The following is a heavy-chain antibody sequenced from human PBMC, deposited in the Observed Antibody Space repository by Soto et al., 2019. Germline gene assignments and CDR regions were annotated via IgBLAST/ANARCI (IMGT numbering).Heavy chain of an antibody. CDR2: MSYDGTKE. D-gene: IGHD6-13*01. J-gene: IGHJ4*02. Sequence: PGESLRLSCAASGFTLSTYGMHWVRQAPGKGLEWVAAMSYDGTKEYYADSVKGRFTISRDNSRNTLFLQLNRMRAEDTAVYYCAKEYGSTWIDHWCKGTLVTVS. V-gene: IGHV3-30*18. CDR1: GFTLSTYG. CDR3: AKEYGSTWIDH.